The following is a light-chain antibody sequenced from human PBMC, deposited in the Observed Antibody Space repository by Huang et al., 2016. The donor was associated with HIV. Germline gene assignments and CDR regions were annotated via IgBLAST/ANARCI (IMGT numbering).Light chain of an antibody. V-gene: IGKV1-39*01. J-gene: IGKJ5*01. CDR3: QQGYSALIT. Sequence: DILLTQSPSSLSASVGDRVTITCRASQNINTYLNWYQQKPGKAPNLLIHSASTLQTGVPSRFSGSGSVTDFTLTVNSLQPEDSATYYCQQGYSALITFGQGTRL. CDR2: SAS. CDR1: QNINTY.